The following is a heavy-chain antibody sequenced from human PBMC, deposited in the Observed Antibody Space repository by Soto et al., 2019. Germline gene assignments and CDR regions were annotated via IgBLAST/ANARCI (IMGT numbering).Heavy chain of an antibody. D-gene: IGHD2-2*01. CDR3: ASTQVDYYYYYGMDV. CDR1: GFTFSRYG. V-gene: IGHV3-23*01. Sequence: EGQLLESGGGLVQPGGSLRLSCVASGFTFSRYGMSWVRQVPGKGLEWVSSISGSGNSTYYADSVKGRFTISRDNYKNTLYLQMNSLRAEDTAVYYCASTQVDYYYYYGMDVWGQGTTVTVSS. J-gene: IGHJ6*02. CDR2: ISGSGNST.